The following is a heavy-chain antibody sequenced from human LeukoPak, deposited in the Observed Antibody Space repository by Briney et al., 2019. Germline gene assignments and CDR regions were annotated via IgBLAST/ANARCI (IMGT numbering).Heavy chain of an antibody. J-gene: IGHJ4*02. CDR3: ARDLGIDRFDY. D-gene: IGHD7-27*01. CDR1: GFTFSKDD. CDR2: IGVTGDT. V-gene: IGHV3-13*01. Sequence: GGSLRLSCAASGFTFSKDDFHWVRQAPGKGLEWVAAIGVTGDTYYADSVKGRFTISRDNAKDSLYLEVTSLRAEDTAVYYCARDLGIDRFDYWGQGTLVTVSS.